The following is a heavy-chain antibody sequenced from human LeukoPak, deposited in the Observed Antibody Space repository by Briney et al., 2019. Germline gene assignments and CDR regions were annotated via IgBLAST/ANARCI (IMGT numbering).Heavy chain of an antibody. J-gene: IGHJ4*02. CDR2: IKQDGRDT. CDR3: ATSEGY. V-gene: IGHV3-7*03. CDR1: GFTLNTHW. Sequence: GGSLRLSCAASGFTLNTHWMSWVRQAPGKGPEWVANIKQDGRDTYYVDSVKGRFTISRDNAKNSLNLQMNSLRAEDTAMYYCATSEGYWGQGTLVTVSS.